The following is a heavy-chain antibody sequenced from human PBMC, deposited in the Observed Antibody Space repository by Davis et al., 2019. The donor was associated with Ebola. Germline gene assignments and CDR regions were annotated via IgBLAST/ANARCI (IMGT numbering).Heavy chain of an antibody. Sequence: GGPLRSSCVVSGFTSGDYPMNWVRQAPGKGLDWVPYISESGLTIYYSDSVKGRFTISRDDAKTSLHLELNSLIAKDKAVYYCARGLYGMDVRGQGTTVTVPS. CDR3: ARGLYGMDV. CDR1: GFTSGDYP. CDR2: ISESGLTI. J-gene: IGHJ6*02. V-gene: IGHV3-48*03. D-gene: IGHD3-22*01.